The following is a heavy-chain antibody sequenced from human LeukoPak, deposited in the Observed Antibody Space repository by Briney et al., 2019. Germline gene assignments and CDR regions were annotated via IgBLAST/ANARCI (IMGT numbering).Heavy chain of an antibody. Sequence: SVKVSCEASGGTFSSYAISWVRQAPGQGLEWMGGIIPIFGTANYAQKFQGRVTITADESTSTAYMELSSLRSEDTAVYYCASVEYSSSYYMDVWGKGTTVTVSS. V-gene: IGHV1-69*13. D-gene: IGHD6-6*01. J-gene: IGHJ6*03. CDR2: IIPIFGTA. CDR3: ASVEYSSSYYMDV. CDR1: GGTFSSYA.